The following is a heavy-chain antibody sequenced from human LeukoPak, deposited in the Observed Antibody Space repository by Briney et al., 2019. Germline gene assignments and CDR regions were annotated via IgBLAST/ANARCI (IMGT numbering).Heavy chain of an antibody. Sequence: GGSLRLSCAASGFTFDDYAMHWVRQAPGKGLEWVSLISWDGGSIYYTDSVKGRFTISRDNRENSLFLQMNSLRTEDTALYYCAKGEGRIAAVPGYWGQGTLVTVSS. CDR1: GFTFDDYA. D-gene: IGHD6-13*01. J-gene: IGHJ4*02. CDR2: ISWDGGSI. CDR3: AKGEGRIAAVPGY. V-gene: IGHV3-43D*03.